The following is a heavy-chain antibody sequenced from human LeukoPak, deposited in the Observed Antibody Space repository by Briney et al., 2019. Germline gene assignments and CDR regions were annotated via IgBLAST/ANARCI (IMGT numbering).Heavy chain of an antibody. Sequence: GASVKVSCKASGYTFTSYDINWVRQATGQGREWMGWMNPNSGNTGYAQKFQGRVTMTRNTSISTAYMELSSLRSEDTAVYYCARVLRGYDSSGGLGYWGQGTLVTVSS. V-gene: IGHV1-8*01. D-gene: IGHD3-22*01. CDR1: GYTFTSYD. CDR3: ARVLRGYDSSGGLGY. CDR2: MNPNSGNT. J-gene: IGHJ4*02.